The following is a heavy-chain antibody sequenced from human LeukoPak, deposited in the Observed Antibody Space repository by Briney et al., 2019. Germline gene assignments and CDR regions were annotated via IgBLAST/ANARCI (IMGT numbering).Heavy chain of an antibody. CDR2: INPNSGGT. CDR3: ARGGYDSSGYYYYYGMDV. CDR1: GYTFTGDY. J-gene: IGHJ6*02. V-gene: IGHV1-2*02. Sequence: ASVRVSCKASGYTFTGDYMHWVRQAPGQGLEWMGWINPNSGGTNYAQKFQGRVTMTRDTSISTAYMELRRLRSDDTAVYYCARGGYDSSGYYYYYGMDVWGQGTTVTVSS. D-gene: IGHD3-22*01.